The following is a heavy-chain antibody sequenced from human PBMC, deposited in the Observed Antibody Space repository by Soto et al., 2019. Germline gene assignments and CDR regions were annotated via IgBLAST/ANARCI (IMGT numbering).Heavy chain of an antibody. D-gene: IGHD3-3*01. CDR2: IYYSGST. CDR3: ARVRPGLRSWDYFDY. V-gene: IGHV4-31*03. J-gene: IGHJ4*02. Sequence: SETLYLTCTVSGGSISSGGYYWSWIRQHPGKGLEWIGYIYYSGSTYYNPSLKSRVTISVDTSKNQFPLKLSSVTAADTAVYYCARVRPGLRSWDYFDYWGQGTLVTVSS. CDR1: GGSISSGGYY.